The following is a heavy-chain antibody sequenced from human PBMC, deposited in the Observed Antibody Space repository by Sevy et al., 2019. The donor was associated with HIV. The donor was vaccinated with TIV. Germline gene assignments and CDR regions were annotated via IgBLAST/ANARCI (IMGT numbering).Heavy chain of an antibody. CDR3: VRDRIAAAGGYFDN. CDR1: GGSLSSGSYY. Sequence: SETLSLTCTVSGGSLSSGSYYWSWIRQPPGKGLEWIGYISYIVSTNYNPSLKSRVTISVDTSKNQLSLRLTSVTAADTAVYYCVRDRIAAAGGYFDNWGQGTLVTVSS. V-gene: IGHV4-61*01. CDR2: ISYIVST. J-gene: IGHJ4*02. D-gene: IGHD6-13*01.